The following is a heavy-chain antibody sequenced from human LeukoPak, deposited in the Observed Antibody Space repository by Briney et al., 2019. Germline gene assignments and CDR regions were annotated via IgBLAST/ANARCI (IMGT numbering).Heavy chain of an antibody. CDR2: INHSGST. Sequence: KTSETLSLTCAVYGGSFSGYYWSWIRQPPGKGLEWIGEINHSGSTNYNPSLKSRVTISVDTSKNQFSLKLSSVTAADTAVYYCARDGPGYSYDDGQFDYWGQGTLVTVSS. J-gene: IGHJ4*02. V-gene: IGHV4-34*01. CDR1: GGSFSGYY. CDR3: ARDGPGYSYDDGQFDY. D-gene: IGHD5-18*01.